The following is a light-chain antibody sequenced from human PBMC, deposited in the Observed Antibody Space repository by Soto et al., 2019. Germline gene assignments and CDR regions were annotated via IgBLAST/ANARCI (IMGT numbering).Light chain of an antibody. CDR2: VVV. V-gene: IGLV2-8*01. J-gene: IGLJ1*01. CDR3: KSYAGSNTYV. CDR1: KSDIGIYDF. Sequence: QSVLTQPPSASGSPGQSVTISCTGSKSDIGIYDFVSWYQHHPGKAPRLIIYVVVQRPSGVPDRFSGSKSGNTASLTVSGLQAADEADYFCKSYAGSNTYVFGTGTKVTVL.